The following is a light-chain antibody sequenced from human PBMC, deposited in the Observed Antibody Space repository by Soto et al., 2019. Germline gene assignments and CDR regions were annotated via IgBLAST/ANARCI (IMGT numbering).Light chain of an antibody. CDR1: QRVSSSY. J-gene: IGKJ1*01. CDR2: DAS. Sequence: EIVLTQSPGTLSLSPGERATLSCRASQRVSSSYLAWYQQKSGQAPRLLIYDASSRATGTPDRFRGSGSGTDFTLTISRLEPEDFADYYFQQYGTSPWTFGQGTKVEIK. CDR3: QQYGTSPWT. V-gene: IGKV3-20*01.